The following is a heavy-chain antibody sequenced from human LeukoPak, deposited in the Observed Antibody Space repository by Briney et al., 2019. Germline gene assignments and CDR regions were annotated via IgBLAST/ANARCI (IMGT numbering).Heavy chain of an antibody. D-gene: IGHD6-19*01. Sequence: GGSLRLSCAASGFTFSSYWMSWVRQAPGKGLECVSVISGSGESTNYADSVKGRFTISRDNSKNTLYLQMKSLRAEDTAVYYCAKRPSSGWYSGSYYMDVWGKGTTVTISS. J-gene: IGHJ6*03. CDR2: ISGSGEST. CDR1: GFTFSSYW. CDR3: AKRPSSGWYSGSYYMDV. V-gene: IGHV3-23*01.